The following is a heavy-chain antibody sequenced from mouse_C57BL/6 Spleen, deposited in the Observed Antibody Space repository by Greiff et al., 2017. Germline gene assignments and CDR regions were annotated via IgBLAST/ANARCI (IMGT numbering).Heavy chain of an antibody. CDR2: INPSNGGT. CDR3: ARSALTTVVATWYFDV. D-gene: IGHD1-1*01. Sequence: QVQLQQPGTELVKPGASVKLSCKASGYTFTSYWMHWVKQRPGQGLEWIGNINPSNGGTNYNEKFKSKATLTLDKSSSTAYMQRSSLTSEDSAVYYCARSALTTVVATWYFDVWGTGTTVTVSS. CDR1: GYTFTSYW. V-gene: IGHV1-53*01. J-gene: IGHJ1*03.